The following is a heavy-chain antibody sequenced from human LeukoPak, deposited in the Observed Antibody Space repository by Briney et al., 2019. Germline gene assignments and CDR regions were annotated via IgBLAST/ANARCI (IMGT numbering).Heavy chain of an antibody. CDR1: GYTFTSYA. CDR3: ARAALRTPYTNSWFDNGFDY. D-gene: IGHD6-13*01. J-gene: IGHJ4*02. CDR2: INTNTGNP. V-gene: IGHV7-4-1*02. Sequence: ASVKVSCKASGYTFTSYAMNWVRQAPGQGLEWMGWINTNTGNPTYAQGFTGRFVFSLDTSVSTAYLQISSLKAEDTAVYYCARAALRTPYTNSWFDNGFDYWGQGTLVTVSS.